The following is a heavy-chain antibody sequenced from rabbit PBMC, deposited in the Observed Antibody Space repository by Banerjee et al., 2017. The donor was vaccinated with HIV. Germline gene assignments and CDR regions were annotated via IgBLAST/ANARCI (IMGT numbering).Heavy chain of an antibody. CDR1: GIDFSVYYY. CDR2: TYIGTAGS. CDR3: ASLPCDTSSGEYIEGVLPVHFNL. Sequence: QEQLEESGGGLVKPGGTLTLTCKASGIDFSVYYYMCWVRQAPGKGLELIACTYIGTAGSNYASWAKGRFTISETSSTTMTLQMTSLTAADTATYFCASLPCDTSSGEYIEGVLPVHFNLWGPGTLVTVS. V-gene: IGHV1S45*01. D-gene: IGHD1-1*01. J-gene: IGHJ4*01.